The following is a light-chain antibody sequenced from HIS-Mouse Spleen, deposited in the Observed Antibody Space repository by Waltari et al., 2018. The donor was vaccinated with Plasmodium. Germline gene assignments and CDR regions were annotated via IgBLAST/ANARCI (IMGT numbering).Light chain of an antibody. J-gene: IGKJ3*01. Sequence: EIVMTQSPATLSVSPGERATLSCRASQSVSSNLAWYQQKHGQAPRLLIYVASTRATGIPGRFSGSGSGTEFTLTISSLQSEDFAVYYCQQYNNWSFTFGPGTKVDIK. CDR1: QSVSSN. V-gene: IGKV3-15*01. CDR2: VAS. CDR3: QQYNNWSFT.